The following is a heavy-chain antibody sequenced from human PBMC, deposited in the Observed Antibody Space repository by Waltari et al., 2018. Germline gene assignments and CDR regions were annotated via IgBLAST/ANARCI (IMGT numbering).Heavy chain of an antibody. J-gene: IGHJ5*02. CDR3: ARFERNPAAMQYNWFDP. Sequence: QVQLQESGPGLVKPSGTLSLTCAVSGGSISSSNWWSWVRQPPGKGLEWIGEIYHSGSTNYNPSLKSRVTISVDKSKNQFSLKLSSVTAADTAVYYCARFERNPAAMQYNWFDPWGQGTLVTVSS. CDR1: GGSISSSNW. D-gene: IGHD2-2*01. CDR2: IYHSGST. V-gene: IGHV4-4*02.